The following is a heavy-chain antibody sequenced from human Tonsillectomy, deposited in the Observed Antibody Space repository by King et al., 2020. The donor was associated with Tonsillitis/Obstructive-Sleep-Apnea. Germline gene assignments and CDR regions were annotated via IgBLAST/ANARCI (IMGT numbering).Heavy chain of an antibody. CDR2: INTNTGNP. CDR1: GYTFNSYA. D-gene: IGHD2-8*02. Sequence: VQLVESGSELKKPGASVNVSCKASGYTFNSYAVNWVRHAPGQGLEWMGGINTNTGNPTYAQGFTGRFVFSLDTSVNTACLQISSLKAEDTAVYYCARGPAEGSVGWWFYFWSGAFDIWGQGTMVTVSS. J-gene: IGHJ3*02. V-gene: IGHV7-4-1*02. CDR3: ARGPAEGSVGWWFYFWSGAFDI.